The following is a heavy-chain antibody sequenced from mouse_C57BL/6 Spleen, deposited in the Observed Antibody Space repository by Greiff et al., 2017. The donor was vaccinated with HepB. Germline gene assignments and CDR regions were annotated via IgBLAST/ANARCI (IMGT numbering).Heavy chain of an antibody. CDR1: GFTFSDYG. D-gene: IGHD2-10*02. CDR3: ARPSNYYYAMDY. V-gene: IGHV5-17*01. Sequence: EVKVVESGGGLVKPGGSLKLSCAASGFTFSDYGMHWVRQAPEKGLEWVAYISSGSSTIYYADTVKGRFTISRDNAKNTLFLQMTSLTSEDTAMYYCARPSNYYYAMDYWGQGTSVTVSS. J-gene: IGHJ4*01. CDR2: ISSGSSTI.